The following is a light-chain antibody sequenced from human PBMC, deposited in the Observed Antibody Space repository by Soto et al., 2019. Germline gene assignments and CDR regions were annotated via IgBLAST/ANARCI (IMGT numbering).Light chain of an antibody. Sequence: EIVLTQSPGTLSLSPGERATLSCRASQSVSSSHLAWYQHKPGQAPRLLIYAASSRATGSPDRFSGGGSGADFTLTISRLEPEDFAVYYCQQYRYSPITFGQGTRLEIK. CDR2: AAS. CDR3: QQYRYSPIT. V-gene: IGKV3-20*01. CDR1: QSVSSSH. J-gene: IGKJ5*01.